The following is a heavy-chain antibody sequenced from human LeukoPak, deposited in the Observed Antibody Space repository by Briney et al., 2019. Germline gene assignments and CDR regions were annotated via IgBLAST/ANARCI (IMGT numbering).Heavy chain of an antibody. V-gene: IGHV4-4*07. CDR3: AKASYRGYSADNLNHYYYYYMDV. D-gene: IGHD5-12*01. J-gene: IGHJ6*03. Sequence: PSETLSLTCSVSGGSITNDYWIWIRQPAGKALEYIGRLYPNGNTNYNPSLQSRVTMSVDTSKNQFSLQLTSVTAADTAVYYCAKASYRGYSADNLNHYYYYYMDVWGKGTTVTISS. CDR2: LYPNGNT. CDR1: GGSITNDY.